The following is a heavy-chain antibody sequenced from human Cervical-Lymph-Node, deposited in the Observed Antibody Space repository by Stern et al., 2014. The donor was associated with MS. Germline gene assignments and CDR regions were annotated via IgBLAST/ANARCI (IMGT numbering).Heavy chain of an antibody. Sequence: EMQLVESGAEVKKPGESLKISCKGSGYSFATYWIGWVRQMPGKGLELMGIIYPGDSGTRYSPSFQGQVTISADKSISTAYLHGSSLKASDTAMYYCARPGDDPAKYGLDVWGQGTTVTVSS. J-gene: IGHJ6*02. CDR2: IYPGDSGT. CDR3: ARPGDDPAKYGLDV. CDR1: GYSFATYW. V-gene: IGHV5-51*03. D-gene: IGHD2-2*01.